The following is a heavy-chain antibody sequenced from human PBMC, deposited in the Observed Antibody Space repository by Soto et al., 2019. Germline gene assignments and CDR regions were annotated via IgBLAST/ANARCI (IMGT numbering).Heavy chain of an antibody. Sequence: SETLSLTCTVSGGSISSGGYYWNWIRQHPGKGLEWIAYIYYTGTTYYNPSLKSRVTISVDTSKNQFSLMMSSLTATDTDVYYCAGATTYYYDSSGYYYDYWGQGTLVTVSS. D-gene: IGHD3-22*01. CDR1: GGSISSGGYY. CDR2: IYYTGTT. CDR3: AGATTYYYDSSGYYYDY. V-gene: IGHV4-31*03. J-gene: IGHJ4*02.